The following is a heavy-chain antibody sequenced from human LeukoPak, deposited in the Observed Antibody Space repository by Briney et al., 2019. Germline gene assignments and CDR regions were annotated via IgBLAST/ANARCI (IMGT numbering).Heavy chain of an antibody. D-gene: IGHD2-15*01. Sequence: GESLKISCKGSGYSFTSYWISWVRQMPGKGLEWMGTIDPSDSYTNYRPSFQGHVTISADKSISTAYLQWSSLKASDTAMYYCARHRDCSSGACYPDYWGQGTLVTVSS. CDR1: GYSFTSYW. CDR3: ARHRDCSSGACYPDY. CDR2: IDPSDSYT. J-gene: IGHJ4*02. V-gene: IGHV5-10-1*01.